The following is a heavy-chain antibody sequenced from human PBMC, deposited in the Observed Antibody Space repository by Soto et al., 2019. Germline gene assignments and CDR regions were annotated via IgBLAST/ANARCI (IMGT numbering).Heavy chain of an antibody. J-gene: IGHJ3*02. D-gene: IGHD6-6*01. CDR3: AKVRARTHAFDI. V-gene: IGHV3-30*18. Sequence: QVQLVESGGGVVQPGRSLRLSCAASGFTFSSYGMHWVRQAPGMGLEWVAVISYDGSSKYYADSVKGRFTISRDNSKNTLYLQMTGLRAEDTAVYYCAKVRARTHAFDIWGQGTMVTVSS. CDR1: GFTFSSYG. CDR2: ISYDGSSK.